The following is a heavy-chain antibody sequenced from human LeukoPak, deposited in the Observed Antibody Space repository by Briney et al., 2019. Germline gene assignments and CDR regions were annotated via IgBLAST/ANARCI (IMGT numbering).Heavy chain of an antibody. CDR2: ISYDGSNQ. V-gene: IGHV3-30*04. Sequence: PGRSLRLSCAASGFTFSSYTMHWVRQAPGRGLVWVANISYDGSNQFYADSVKGRFTISRDNSKNTVYLQMNSLRPEDTALYYCARSGNYYYFYMDVWGKGTRVTVSS. D-gene: IGHD3-10*01. CDR1: GFTFSSYT. J-gene: IGHJ6*03. CDR3: ARSGNYYYFYMDV.